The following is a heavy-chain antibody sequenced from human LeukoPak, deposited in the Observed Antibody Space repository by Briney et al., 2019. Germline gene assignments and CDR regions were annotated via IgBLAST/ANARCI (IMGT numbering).Heavy chain of an antibody. CDR1: GFTFSTDA. CDR3: VRRGSTGWYDS. V-gene: IGHV3-64D*08. CDR2: ITSDGRNT. J-gene: IGHJ5*01. D-gene: IGHD6-19*01. Sequence: PGGSLRLSCSASGFTFSTDAMHWVRQAPGRGLEYVSSITSDGRNTYYADSVKGRFTLSRDNSKNTLFLQMSSLRSEDTALYYCVRRGSTGWYDSWGQGTLVTVSS.